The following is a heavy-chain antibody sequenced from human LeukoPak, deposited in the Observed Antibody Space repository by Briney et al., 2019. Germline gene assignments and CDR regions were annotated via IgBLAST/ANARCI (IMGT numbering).Heavy chain of an antibody. Sequence: PGRSLRLSCAASGFTFSSYGMHWVRQAPGKGLEWVAVIWYDGSNKYYADSVKGRFTISRDNSKNTLYLQMNSLRAEDTAVYYCARVVRHSYGEYFDYWGQGTLVTVSS. V-gene: IGHV3-33*01. J-gene: IGHJ4*02. CDR3: ARVVRHSYGEYFDY. CDR1: GFTFSSYG. D-gene: IGHD5-18*01. CDR2: IWYDGSNK.